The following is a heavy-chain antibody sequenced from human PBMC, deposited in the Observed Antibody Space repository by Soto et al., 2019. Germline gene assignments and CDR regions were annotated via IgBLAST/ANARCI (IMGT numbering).Heavy chain of an antibody. J-gene: IGHJ6*03. CDR2: IYYSGST. Sequence: SETMALTCTVSGGAIRGSSYYWGWIRQPPGKGLEWIGSIYYSGSTYYNPSLKSRVTISVDTSKNQFSLKLSSVTAADTAVYYCVRRYCSGGSCYYMDVWGKGTTVTVSS. V-gene: IGHV4-39*01. CDR3: VRRYCSGGSCYYMDV. D-gene: IGHD2-15*01. CDR1: GGAIRGSSYY.